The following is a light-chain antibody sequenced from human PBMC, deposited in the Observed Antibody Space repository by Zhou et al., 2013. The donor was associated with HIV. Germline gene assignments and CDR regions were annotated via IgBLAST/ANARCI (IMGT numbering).Light chain of an antibody. CDR1: QAISSY. CDR2: TAS. Sequence: DIQMTQSPSSVSASVGDRVTITCRASQAISSYLVWYQQKPGKAPKVLIFTASNLESGVPSRFSGSGSGTDFTLTITSLQPEDFGTYYCQQSYTDPAWTFGQGTKVEIK. CDR3: QQSYTDPAWT. V-gene: IGKV1-12*01. J-gene: IGKJ1*01.